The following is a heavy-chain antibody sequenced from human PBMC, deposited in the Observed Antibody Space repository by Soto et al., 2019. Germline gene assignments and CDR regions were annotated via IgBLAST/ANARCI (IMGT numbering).Heavy chain of an antibody. V-gene: IGHV3-11*05. J-gene: IGHJ6*02. Sequence: GGSLRLSCAASGFTFSDYYMSWIRQAPGKGLEWVSYISSSSSYTNYADSVKGRFTISRDNAKNSLYLQMNSLRAEDTAVYYCARDTGWDDILTGADYHGMDFWGQGTTVTVSS. CDR2: ISSSSSYT. CDR3: ARDTGWDDILTGADYHGMDF. CDR1: GFTFSDYY. D-gene: IGHD3-9*01.